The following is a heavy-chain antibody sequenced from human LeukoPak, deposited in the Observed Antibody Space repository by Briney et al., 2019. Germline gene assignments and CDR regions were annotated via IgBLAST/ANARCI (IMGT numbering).Heavy chain of an antibody. V-gene: IGHV3-7*03. D-gene: IGHD4-17*01. CDR2: IKQDGSEK. Sequence: GGSLRLSCAAPGFTFSSYWMSWVRQAPGKGLEWVANIKQDGSEKYYVDSVKGRFTISRDNAKNSLYLQMNSLRAEDTAVYFCARGQTTVTNWGQGTLVTVSP. J-gene: IGHJ4*02. CDR3: ARGQTTVTN. CDR1: GFTFSSYW.